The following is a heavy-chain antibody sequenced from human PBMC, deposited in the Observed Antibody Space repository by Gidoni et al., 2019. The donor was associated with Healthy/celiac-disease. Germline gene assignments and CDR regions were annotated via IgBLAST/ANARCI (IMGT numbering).Heavy chain of an antibody. J-gene: IGHJ5*02. Sequence: VQLVESGGGLVQHGGSLSLSCSASGFTFSSYPMHWVRQAPGKGLEYVSAIRSNGGRSYYADSVEGRFTISRDNSKNTLYLQMSSLSAEDTAVYYCVIYGSGSSKFDHWGQGTLVTVSS. D-gene: IGHD3-10*01. CDR1: GFTFSSYP. V-gene: IGHV3-64D*06. CDR3: VIYGSGSSKFDH. CDR2: IRSNGGRS.